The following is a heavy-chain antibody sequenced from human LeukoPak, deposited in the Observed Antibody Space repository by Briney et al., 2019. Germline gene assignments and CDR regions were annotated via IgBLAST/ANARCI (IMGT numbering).Heavy chain of an antibody. D-gene: IGHD1-26*01. CDR1: GFTFGDYA. CDR2: IRSKAYGGTT. CDR3: TVQIVPSDNWFDP. J-gene: IGHJ5*02. V-gene: IGHV3-49*03. Sequence: PGGSLRLSCTASGFTFGDYAMSWFRQAPGKGLEWVGFIRSKAYGGTTEYAASVKGKFTISRDDSKSIAYVQMNSLKTEDTAVYYCTVQIVPSDNWFDPWGQGTLVTVSS.